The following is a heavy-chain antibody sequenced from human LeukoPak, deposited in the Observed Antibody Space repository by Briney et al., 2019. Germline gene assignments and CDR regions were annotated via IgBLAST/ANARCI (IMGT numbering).Heavy chain of an antibody. CDR1: GYTFISHF. CDR2: INPSGGGT. Sequence: ASVKVSCKASGYTFISHFVHWVRQAPGQGLEWMGIINPSGGGTTYAQGFQGRVSMTSDTSTNTLYMELNSLTSEDTAVYYCARGAHYFYYYAMDVWGQGTTVTVSS. V-gene: IGHV1-46*01. CDR3: ARGAHYFYYYAMDV. J-gene: IGHJ6*02.